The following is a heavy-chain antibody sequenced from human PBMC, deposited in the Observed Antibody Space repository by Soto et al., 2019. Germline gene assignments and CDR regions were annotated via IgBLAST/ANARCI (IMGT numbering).Heavy chain of an antibody. D-gene: IGHD6-13*01. CDR1: GGTFSSYA. CDR3: AREAIAARPHYYYYYGMDV. J-gene: IGHJ6*02. Sequence: SVKVSCKASGGTFSSYAISWVRQAPGQGLEWMGGIIPIFGTANYAQKFQGRVTITADKSTSTAYMELSSLRSEDTAVYYCAREAIAARPHYYYYYGMDVWGQGTTVTVSS. CDR2: IIPIFGTA. V-gene: IGHV1-69*06.